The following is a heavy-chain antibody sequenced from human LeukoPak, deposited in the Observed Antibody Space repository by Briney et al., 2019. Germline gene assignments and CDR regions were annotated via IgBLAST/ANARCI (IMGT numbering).Heavy chain of an antibody. J-gene: IGHJ4*02. D-gene: IGHD2-15*01. CDR2: IYSGGDT. CDR1: GFTVSTNY. CDR3: AKDYCSGGSCYSGGFDY. Sequence: PGGSLRLSCAASGFTVSTNYMSWVRQAPGKGLEWVSVIYSGGDTYYTDSVKGRFTISRDNSKNTVYLQMNSLRAEDTAVYYCAKDYCSGGSCYSGGFDYWGQGTLVTVSS. V-gene: IGHV3-66*01.